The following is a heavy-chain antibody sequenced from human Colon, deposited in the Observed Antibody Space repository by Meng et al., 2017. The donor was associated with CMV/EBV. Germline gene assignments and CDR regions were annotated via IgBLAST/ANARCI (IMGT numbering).Heavy chain of an antibody. Sequence: YTFTIYDINWVRQAPGQGLEWMGWMNPNTDNTDHAQKFQGRVTMTRNTSISTVYMELSRLRSEDTAVYYCARAQRSCSRTICHYHFDFWGQGSLVTVSS. D-gene: IGHD2-2*01. CDR1: YTFTIYD. CDR3: ARAQRSCSRTICHYHFDF. J-gene: IGHJ4*02. CDR2: MNPNTDNT. V-gene: IGHV1-8*01.